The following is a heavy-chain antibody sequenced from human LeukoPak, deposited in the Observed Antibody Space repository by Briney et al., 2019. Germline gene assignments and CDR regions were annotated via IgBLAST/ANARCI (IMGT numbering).Heavy chain of an antibody. D-gene: IGHD2-15*01. V-gene: IGHV1-69*04. CDR1: GGTFSSYA. Sequence: SVKVSCKASGGTFSSYAISWVRQAPGQGLEWMGRIIPILGIANYAQKFQGRVTITADKSTSTAYMELSSLRSEDTAVYYCAREEYCSGGSCYFIFDYWGQGTLVTVSS. J-gene: IGHJ4*02. CDR3: AREEYCSGGSCYFIFDY. CDR2: IIPILGIA.